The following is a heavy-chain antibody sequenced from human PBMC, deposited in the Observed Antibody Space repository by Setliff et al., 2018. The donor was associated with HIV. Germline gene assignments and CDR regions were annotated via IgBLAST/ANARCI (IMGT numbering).Heavy chain of an antibody. V-gene: IGHV4-31*03. CDR2: IYYSGNT. Sequence: TLSLTCTVSGGSISSGSYYWSWIRQHPGKGLEWIGYIYYSGNTYYSPSLKSRVTISVDTSKNQFSLKLSSVTAADTAVYYCARDRSHPPYYMDVWGKGTTVTVSS. CDR1: GGSISSGSYY. CDR3: ARDRSHPPYYMDV. J-gene: IGHJ6*03.